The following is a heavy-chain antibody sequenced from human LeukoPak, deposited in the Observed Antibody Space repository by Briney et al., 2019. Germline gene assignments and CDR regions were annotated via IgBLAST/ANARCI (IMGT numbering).Heavy chain of an antibody. CDR3: AKARGSYYEVFDY. D-gene: IGHD1-26*01. CDR1: GFTFSSYG. V-gene: IGHV3-30*02. J-gene: IGHJ4*02. Sequence: GGSLRLSCAASGFTFSSYGMHWVRQAPGKGLEWVAFIRYDGSNKYYADSVKGRFTISRDNSKNTLYLQMNSLRAEDTAVYYCAKARGSYYEVFDYWGQGTLVTVFS. CDR2: IRYDGSNK.